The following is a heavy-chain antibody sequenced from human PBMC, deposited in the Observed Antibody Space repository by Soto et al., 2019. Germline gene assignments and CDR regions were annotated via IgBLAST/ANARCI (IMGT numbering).Heavy chain of an antibody. Sequence: KPSETLSLTCTVSGGSISSYYWSWIRQPAGKGLEWIGRIYTSGSTNYNPSLKSRVTMSVDTSKNQFSLKLSSVTAADTAVYYCARYRGAARPRWGVNWFDPWGQGTLVTVSS. CDR3: ARYRGAARPRWGVNWFDP. CDR2: IYTSGST. V-gene: IGHV4-4*07. CDR1: GGSISSYY. J-gene: IGHJ5*02. D-gene: IGHD6-6*01.